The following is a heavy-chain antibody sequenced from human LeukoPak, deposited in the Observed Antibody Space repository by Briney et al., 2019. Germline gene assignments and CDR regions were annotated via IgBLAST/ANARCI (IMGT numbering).Heavy chain of an antibody. D-gene: IGHD3-22*01. J-gene: IGHJ4*02. V-gene: IGHV1-69*04. CDR2: IIPILGIA. Sequence: ASVKVSCKASGGTFSSYAISWVRQAPGQGLEWMGRIIPILGIANYAQKFQGRVTITADKSTSTAYMELSSLRSEDTAVYYCARGSPDYYDSSGYYISRYWGQGTLVTVSS. CDR3: ARGSPDYYDSSGYYISRY. CDR1: GGTFSSYA.